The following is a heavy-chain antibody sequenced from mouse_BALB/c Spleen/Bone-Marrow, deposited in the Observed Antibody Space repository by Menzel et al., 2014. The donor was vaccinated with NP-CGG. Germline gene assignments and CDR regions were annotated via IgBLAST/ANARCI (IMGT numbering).Heavy chain of an antibody. CDR1: GYAFTNYL. Sequence: VQLQQSGAELVRPGTSVKVSCKASGYAFTNYLIEWIKKRPGQALEWIGVINPGSGGTNYNEQFKGKATLTADKSSSTAYVRLSRLTSDDSAVYFCARGDLYYGNLYAMDYWGQGTSVTGSS. CDR3: ARGDLYYGNLYAMDY. D-gene: IGHD2-1*01. J-gene: IGHJ4*01. CDR2: INPGSGGT. V-gene: IGHV1-54*01.